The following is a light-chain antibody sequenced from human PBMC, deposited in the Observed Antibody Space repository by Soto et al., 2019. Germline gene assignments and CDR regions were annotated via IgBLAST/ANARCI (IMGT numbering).Light chain of an antibody. Sequence: EIVLTQSPGTLSLSPGERATLSCRASQSVSSGYLAWYQQKPGQAPRLLIYGASSTATGITDRFSGSGSGTNFTLTISRLEPEDFAVYYCQQYGNSLFTFGPGTKVDIK. CDR3: QQYGNSLFT. V-gene: IGKV3-20*01. J-gene: IGKJ3*01. CDR2: GAS. CDR1: QSVSSGY.